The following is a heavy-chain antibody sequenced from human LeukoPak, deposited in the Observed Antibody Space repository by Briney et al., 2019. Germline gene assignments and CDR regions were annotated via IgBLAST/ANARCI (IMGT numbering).Heavy chain of an antibody. CDR1: GFTLTTYS. Sequence: GGSLRLSCAASGFTLTTYSMNWVRQAPGKGLEWVSSISSSGSYIHYADSVKGRFTISRDNAKNTLYLQMNSLRAEDTAVYYCAREEEYNSNSRGSFDHWGQGTLVTVSS. D-gene: IGHD6-6*01. CDR3: AREEEYNSNSRGSFDH. CDR2: ISSSGSYI. V-gene: IGHV3-21*01. J-gene: IGHJ4*02.